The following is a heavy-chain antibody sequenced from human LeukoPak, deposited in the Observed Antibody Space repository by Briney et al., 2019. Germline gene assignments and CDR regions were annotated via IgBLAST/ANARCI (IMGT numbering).Heavy chain of an antibody. CDR2: INHSGST. D-gene: IGHD3-3*01. J-gene: IGHJ5*02. Sequence: SETLSLTCAVYGGSFSGYYWSWIRQPPGKGLEWIGEINHSGSTNYNPSLKSRVTISVDTSKNQFSLKLSSVTAADTAVYYCARKYDFWSGYYAVHSFDPWGQGTLVTVSS. CDR3: ARKYDFWSGYYAVHSFDP. CDR1: GGSFSGYY. V-gene: IGHV4-34*01.